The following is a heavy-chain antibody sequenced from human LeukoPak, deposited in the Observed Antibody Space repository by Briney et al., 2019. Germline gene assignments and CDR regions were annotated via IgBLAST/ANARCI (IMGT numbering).Heavy chain of an antibody. Sequence: GGSLRLSCAASGFTFSIYSMNWVRQAPGKGLEWVSSISSSSSYIYYADSVKGRFTISRDNSKNTLYLQMNSLRPDDTAVYYCAAVQPYYYYYYMDVWGKGTTVTISS. CDR3: AAVQPYYYYYYMDV. CDR2: ISSSSSYI. J-gene: IGHJ6*03. CDR1: GFTFSIYS. V-gene: IGHV3-21*01. D-gene: IGHD6-19*01.